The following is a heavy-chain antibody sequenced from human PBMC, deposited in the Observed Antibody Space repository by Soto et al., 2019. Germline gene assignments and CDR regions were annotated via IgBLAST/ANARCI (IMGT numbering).Heavy chain of an antibody. J-gene: IGHJ4*02. CDR1: GFTFSSYG. Sequence: GGSLRLSCAASGFTFSSYGMHWVRQAPGKGLEWVAVISYDGSNKYYADSVKGRFTISRDNSKNTLYLQMNSLRAEDTAVYYCAKGGRYYDILTGLDYWGQGTLVTVSS. CDR2: ISYDGSNK. D-gene: IGHD3-9*01. CDR3: AKGGRYYDILTGLDY. V-gene: IGHV3-30*18.